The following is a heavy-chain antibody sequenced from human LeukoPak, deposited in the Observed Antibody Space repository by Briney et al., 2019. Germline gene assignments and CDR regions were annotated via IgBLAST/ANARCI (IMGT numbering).Heavy chain of an antibody. CDR2: ISYDGSNK. V-gene: IGHV3-30-3*01. J-gene: IGHJ1*01. CDR1: GFTFSSYA. D-gene: IGHD3-9*01. CDR3: ARGNDILTGSLDAEYFQH. Sequence: GRSLRLSCAASGFTFSSYAMHWVRQAPGKGLEWVAVISYDGSNKYYADSVKGRFTISRDNSKNTLYLQMNSLRAEDTAVYYCARGNDILTGSLDAEYFQHWGQGTLVTVSS.